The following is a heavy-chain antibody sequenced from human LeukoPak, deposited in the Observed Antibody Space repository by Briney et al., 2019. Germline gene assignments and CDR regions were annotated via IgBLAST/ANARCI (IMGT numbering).Heavy chain of an antibody. D-gene: IGHD6-19*01. Sequence: GGSLRLSCAASGFTFSTYSMNWVRQAPGKGLEWVSYISSGGSTTHDADSVKGQFTISRDNAKNSLYLQMNSLRAEDTAVYYCARDPAGAGIYYDYWGQGTLVTVSS. V-gene: IGHV3-48*01. CDR2: ISSGGSTT. J-gene: IGHJ4*02. CDR1: GFTFSTYS. CDR3: ARDPAGAGIYYDY.